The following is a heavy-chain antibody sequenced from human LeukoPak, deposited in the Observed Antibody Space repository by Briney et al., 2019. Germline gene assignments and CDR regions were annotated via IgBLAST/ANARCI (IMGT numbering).Heavy chain of an antibody. CDR2: IYYSGST. V-gene: IGHV4-39*07. J-gene: IGHJ4*02. CDR1: GGSISSSTDY. D-gene: IGHD6-19*01. Sequence: SETLSLTCTVSGGSISSSTDYWGWIRQPPGKGLEWIGNIYYSGSTYYNPSLKSRVTISVDTSKNQFSLKLSSVTAADTAVYYCARAGSGWPHYCFDSWGQGALVIVS. CDR3: ARAGSGWPHYCFDS.